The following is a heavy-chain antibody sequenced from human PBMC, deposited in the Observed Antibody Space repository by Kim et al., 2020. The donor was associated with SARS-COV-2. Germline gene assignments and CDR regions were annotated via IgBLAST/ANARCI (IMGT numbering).Heavy chain of an antibody. J-gene: IGHJ4*02. CDR2: ITSDSRIT. D-gene: IGHD6-13*01. V-gene: IGHV3-48*02. CDR3: ARDRITTSTWLTDCDN. CDR1: GFTFSRHS. Sequence: GGSLRLSCAASGFTFSRHSMNWVRQAPGKGLEWLSYITSDSRITFYADSVKGRFTISRDDAKNLLYLQMNSLRDEDTAVYYCARDRITTSTWLTDCDNWGQGTLVTVSS.